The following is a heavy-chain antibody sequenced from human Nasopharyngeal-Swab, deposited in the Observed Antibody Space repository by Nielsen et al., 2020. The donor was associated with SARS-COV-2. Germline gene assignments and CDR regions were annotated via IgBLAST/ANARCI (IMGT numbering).Heavy chain of an antibody. D-gene: IGHD3-22*01. CDR2: IWYDGSNK. CDR3: ARDYYDSSGYYYFDY. Sequence: GGSLRLSCAASGFTFSSYGMHWVRQAPGKGLEWVAVIWYDGSNKYYADSVKGRFTISRGNSKNTLYLQMNSLRAEDTAVYYCARDYYDSSGYYYFDYWGQGTLVTVSS. V-gene: IGHV3-33*01. J-gene: IGHJ4*02. CDR1: GFTFSSYG.